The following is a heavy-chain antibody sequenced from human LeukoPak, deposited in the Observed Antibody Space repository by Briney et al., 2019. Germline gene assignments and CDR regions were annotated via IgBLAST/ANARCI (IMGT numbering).Heavy chain of an antibody. Sequence: PGGSLRLSCAASGFTFTSYGMSWVRQAPGKGLEWVSSISGTGGSTYYTDSVKGRFTISRDTPKNTLYLQMNSLRAGDTAVFYWAKNDILTGRLGFDSWGQGTLVTVSS. CDR1: GFTFTSYG. D-gene: IGHD3-9*01. CDR2: ISGTGGST. CDR3: AKNDILTGRLGFDS. J-gene: IGHJ4*02. V-gene: IGHV3-23*01.